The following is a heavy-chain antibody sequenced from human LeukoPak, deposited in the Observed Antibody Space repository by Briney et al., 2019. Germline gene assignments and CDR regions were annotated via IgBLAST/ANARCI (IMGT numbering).Heavy chain of an antibody. D-gene: IGHD6-6*01. CDR3: ATIAARRGD. V-gene: IGHV1-69*04. Sequence: GASVKVSCKASGGTFSSYAFSWVRQAPGQGLEWMGRIIPIPGIANHAQKFQGRVTVTADKSTSTAYLELSSLRSDDSAVYFCATIAARRGDWGQGTLVTVSS. CDR2: IIPIPGIA. J-gene: IGHJ4*02. CDR1: GGTFSSYA.